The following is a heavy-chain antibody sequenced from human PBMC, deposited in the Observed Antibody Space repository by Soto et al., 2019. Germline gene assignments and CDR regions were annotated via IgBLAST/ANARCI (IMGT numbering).Heavy chain of an antibody. CDR1: SSAETGNL. Sequence: SETLSPKYLFSSSAETGNLWSWIRQPPGKGLEWIGEINHSGSTNYNPSLKSRVTISVDTSKNQFSLKLSSVTAADTAVYYCARGPWIQLWFNLDYWGQG. D-gene: IGHD5-18*01. J-gene: IGHJ4*02. V-gene: IGHV4-34*01. CDR3: ARGPWIQLWFNLDY. CDR2: INHSGST.